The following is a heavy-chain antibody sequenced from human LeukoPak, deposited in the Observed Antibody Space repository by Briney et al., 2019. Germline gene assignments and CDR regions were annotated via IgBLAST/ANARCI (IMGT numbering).Heavy chain of an antibody. CDR1: GFTFSSYA. CDR3: AKVVRAVTTLDY. J-gene: IGHJ4*02. CDR2: ISGSGAST. D-gene: IGHD4-17*01. V-gene: IGHV3-23*01. Sequence: GGSLRLSCAASGFTFSSYAMSWVRQAPGKGLEWVSAISGSGASTYYADSVKGRFTISRDNSKNTLYLQMNSLRADDTAVYYCAKVVRAVTTLDYWGQGTLVTVSS.